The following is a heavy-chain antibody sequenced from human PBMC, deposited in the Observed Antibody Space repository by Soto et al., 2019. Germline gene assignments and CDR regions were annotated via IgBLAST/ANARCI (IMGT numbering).Heavy chain of an antibody. CDR2: ISSSSSYI. V-gene: IGHV3-21*01. CDR3: ERCQAKVLNYYGMDV. CDR1: GFTFSSYS. Sequence: EVQLVESGGGLVKPGGSLRLSCAASGFTFSSYSMNWVRHAPGKGLEWVSSISSSSSYIYYADSVKGRFTISRDKAKNSLYRQMNSLRAEDTAVYYCERCQAKVLNYYGMDVWGQGTTVTVSS. J-gene: IGHJ6*02.